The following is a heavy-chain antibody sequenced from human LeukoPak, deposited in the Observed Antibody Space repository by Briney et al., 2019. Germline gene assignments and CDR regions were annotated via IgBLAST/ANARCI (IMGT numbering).Heavy chain of an antibody. CDR2: ISYDGSNK. Sequence: PGRSLRLSCAASGFTFSSYGMHWVRQAPGRGLEWVAVISYDGSNKYYADSVKGRFTISRDNSKNTLYLQMNSLRAEDTAVYYCARDPNSSPPYNWFDPWGQGTLVTVSS. CDR1: GFTFSSYG. CDR3: ARDPNSSPPYNWFDP. D-gene: IGHD6-13*01. V-gene: IGHV3-30*03. J-gene: IGHJ5*02.